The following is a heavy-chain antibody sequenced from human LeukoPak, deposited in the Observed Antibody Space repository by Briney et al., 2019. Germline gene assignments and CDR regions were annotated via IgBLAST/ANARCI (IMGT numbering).Heavy chain of an antibody. Sequence: GGSLRLSCAASGFIFSNYAMXXVRQAPGKGXXXVXXXGGSGASTFYADSVKGRFTVSRDNIKDTLNLEMNSLRAEDTAVYYCVKFHCSDSVCYNFDYWGQGTLVTVSS. D-gene: IGHD2-8*01. CDR1: GFIFSNYA. CDR3: VKFHCSDSVCYNFDY. V-gene: IGHV3-23*01. J-gene: IGHJ4*02. CDR2: XGGSGAST.